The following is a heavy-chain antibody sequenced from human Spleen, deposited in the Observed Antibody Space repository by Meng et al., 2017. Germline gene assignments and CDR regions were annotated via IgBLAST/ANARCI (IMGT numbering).Heavy chain of an antibody. J-gene: IGHJ4*02. D-gene: IGHD3-22*01. Sequence: GGSLRLSCAASGFTFSSYWMTWVRRAPGKGLEWVANIKQDGTDKYYVDSVKGRFTISRDNAKNSLYLQMSSLRAGDTAVYYCAREGRSGDYYDSGGYADHWGQGALVTVSS. CDR2: IKQDGTDK. V-gene: IGHV3-7*01. CDR3: AREGRSGDYYDSGGYADH. CDR1: GFTFSSYW.